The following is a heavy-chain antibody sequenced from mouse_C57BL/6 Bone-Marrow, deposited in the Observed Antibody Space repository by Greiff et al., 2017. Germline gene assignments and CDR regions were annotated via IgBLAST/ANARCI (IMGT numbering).Heavy chain of an antibody. CDR1: GYSFTDYN. CDR3: ARNYYGSSYGYFDV. Sequence: EVKLQESGPELVKPGASVKISCKASGYSFTDYNMNWVKQSNGKSLEWIGVINPNYGTTSYNQKFKGKATLTVDQSSSTAYMQLNSLTSEDSAVXYCARNYYGSSYGYFDVWGTGTTVTVSS. V-gene: IGHV1-39*01. J-gene: IGHJ1*03. D-gene: IGHD1-1*01. CDR2: INPNYGTT.